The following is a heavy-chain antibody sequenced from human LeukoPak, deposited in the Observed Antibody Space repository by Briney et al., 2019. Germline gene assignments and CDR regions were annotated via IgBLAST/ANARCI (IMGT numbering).Heavy chain of an antibody. CDR2: TYDGGST. J-gene: IGHJ5*02. V-gene: IGHV3-66*01. D-gene: IGHD4-11*01. CDR1: GFTVSSTH. Sequence: GGSLRLSCAVSGFTVSSTHMSWVRQAPGKGLEWVSVTYDGGSTYYADSVKGRLTISRDNSKNTVYLQMNSLRAEDAAVYYCARDNPYSRWFDPWGQGTLVTVSS. CDR3: ARDNPYSRWFDP.